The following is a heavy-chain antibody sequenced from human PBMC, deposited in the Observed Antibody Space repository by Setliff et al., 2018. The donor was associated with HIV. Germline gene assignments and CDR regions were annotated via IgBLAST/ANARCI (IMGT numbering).Heavy chain of an antibody. V-gene: IGHV1-3*01. CDR2: INGGNGNT. J-gene: IGHJ3*01. D-gene: IGHD2-2*01. Sequence: GASVKVSCKASEYNFTKYSMHWVRQAPGQSLEWMGWINGGNGNTKYSQKFLARVTFTRDTSASTAYMELSSLRSEDTAVSYCARERRGCTSNSCYVDAFDLWGQGTMVTVSS. CDR3: ARERRGCTSNSCYVDAFDL. CDR1: EYNFTKYS.